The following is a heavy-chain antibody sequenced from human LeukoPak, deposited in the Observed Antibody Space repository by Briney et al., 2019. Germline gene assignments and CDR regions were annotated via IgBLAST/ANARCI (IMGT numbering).Heavy chain of an antibody. CDR1: GFSLSSYS. CDR2: ISSRNTSI. CDR3: ARDPSSSPLYYFYYYYMDV. D-gene: IGHD6-6*01. Sequence: GGSLRLSCAASGFSLSSYSFNWVRQAPGKGLEWVSYISSRNTSIYYSDSVKGRFIISRDNARNSLYLQMNSLRAGDTAVYYCARDPSSSPLYYFYYYYMDVWGKGTTVTVSS. V-gene: IGHV3-48*01. J-gene: IGHJ6*03.